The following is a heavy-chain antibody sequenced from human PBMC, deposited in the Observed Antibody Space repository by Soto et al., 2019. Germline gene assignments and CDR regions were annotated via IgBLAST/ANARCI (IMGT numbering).Heavy chain of an antibody. CDR3: ARDHVVSRNWFDP. D-gene: IGHD2-21*01. CDR2: INSDGSST. CDR1: GFTFSSYW. V-gene: IGHV3-74*01. J-gene: IGHJ5*02. Sequence: EVQLVESGGGLVQPGGSLRVSCAASGFTFSSYWMHWVRQAPGKGLVWVSRINSDGSSTSYADSVKGRFTISRDNAKNTLYLQMNSLRAEDTAVYYCARDHVVSRNWFDPWGQGTLVTVSS.